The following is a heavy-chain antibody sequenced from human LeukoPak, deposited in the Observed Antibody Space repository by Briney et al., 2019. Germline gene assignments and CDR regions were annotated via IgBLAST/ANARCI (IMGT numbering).Heavy chain of an antibody. V-gene: IGHV4-59*02. CDR1: GGSVSNYY. Sequence: SETLSLTCTVSGGSVSNYYWSWIRQSPGKGLEWIGYISHSGSVNYNPSLKSRVTMSVDTSKNQFSLKLSSVTAADTAVYYCARVEVGGYVSGYWGQGTLVTVSS. D-gene: IGHD1-26*01. J-gene: IGHJ4*02. CDR2: ISHSGSV. CDR3: ARVEVGGYVSGY.